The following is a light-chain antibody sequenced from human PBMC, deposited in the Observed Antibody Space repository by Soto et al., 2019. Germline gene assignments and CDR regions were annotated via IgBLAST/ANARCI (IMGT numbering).Light chain of an antibody. Sequence: AIQMTQSPSSLSASVGDRVTITCRASQAIRNDLDWYQQKPGKAPKLLIYAASSLQSGVPSRFSGSGSGTDFPLTISSLQPEDFASYYCLQDYNYPWTFGQGTKVELK. CDR3: LQDYNYPWT. CDR1: QAIRND. J-gene: IGKJ1*01. CDR2: AAS. V-gene: IGKV1-6*01.